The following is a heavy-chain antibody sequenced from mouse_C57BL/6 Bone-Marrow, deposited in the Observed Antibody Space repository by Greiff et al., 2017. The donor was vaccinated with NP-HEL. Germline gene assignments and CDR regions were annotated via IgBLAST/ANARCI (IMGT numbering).Heavy chain of an antibody. CDR3: ANDGYYLLWYFDV. CDR2: IYPGDGDT. CDR1: GYAFSSSW. V-gene: IGHV1-82*01. Sequence: VKLQESGPELVKPGASVKISCKASGYAFSSSWMNWVKPRPGKGLEWIGRIYPGDGDTNYNGKFKGKATLTADKSSSTAYMQLSSLTSEDSAVYFCANDGYYLLWYFDVWGTGTTVTVSS. D-gene: IGHD2-3*01. J-gene: IGHJ1*03.